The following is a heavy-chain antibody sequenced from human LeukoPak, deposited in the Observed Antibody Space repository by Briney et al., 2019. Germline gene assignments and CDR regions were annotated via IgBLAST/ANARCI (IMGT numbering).Heavy chain of an antibody. CDR2: IDHSGRT. Sequence: SETLSLTCAVDGSSFSGYYWTWIRQTPGKGLEFIGEIDHSGRTNYNPSLKSRVTISIDTSKNQYPLKLSSVTAADTAMYYCTRSRVTTSPYFDYWGQGILVTVSS. CDR1: GSSFSGYY. J-gene: IGHJ4*02. D-gene: IGHD4-17*01. V-gene: IGHV4-34*01. CDR3: TRSRVTTSPYFDY.